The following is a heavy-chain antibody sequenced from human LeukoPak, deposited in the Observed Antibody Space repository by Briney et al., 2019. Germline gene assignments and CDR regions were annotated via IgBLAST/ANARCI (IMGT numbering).Heavy chain of an antibody. Sequence: PSETLSLTCTVSGDSISSYYWSWLRQPPGKGLEWIGYVDHTGSTNFNPSLNGRVSISRDTSKNLFSLRLRSVTAADTAVYFCARGRVSSSTWYSTYYYYFYMDVWGKGTTVTVSS. CDR3: ARGRVSSSTWYSTYYYYFYMDV. J-gene: IGHJ6*03. CDR1: GDSISSYY. D-gene: IGHD4-11*01. CDR2: VDHTGST. V-gene: IGHV4-59*01.